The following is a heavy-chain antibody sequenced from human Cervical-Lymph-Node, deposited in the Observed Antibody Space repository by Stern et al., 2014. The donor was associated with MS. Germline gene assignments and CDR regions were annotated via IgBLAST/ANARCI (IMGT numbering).Heavy chain of an antibody. Sequence: VQLVESGAEVTKPGSSVKVSCKASGGTFSKFPSSWVRQAPGQGLEWLGGLFPVFGTPTYAQEFRGRVTMTADVSTSTVYMELSSLRSDDTAVYYCALSSETSDRWYSLGYDLWGQGTLVTVSS. CDR1: GGTFSKFP. V-gene: IGHV1-69*01. CDR3: ALSSETSDRWYSLGYDL. J-gene: IGHJ5*02. D-gene: IGHD6-13*01. CDR2: LFPVFGTP.